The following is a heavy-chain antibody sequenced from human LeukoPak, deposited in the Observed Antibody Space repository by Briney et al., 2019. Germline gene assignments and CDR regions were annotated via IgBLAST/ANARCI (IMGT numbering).Heavy chain of an antibody. Sequence: GGSLRLSCAASGFTFSSYSMNWVRQAPGKGLEWVSSISSSSSYIYYADSVKGRFTISRDNAKNTLYLQMNSLRAEDTAVYYCARDPPNDYGDRAFDYWGQGTLVTVSS. D-gene: IGHD4-17*01. CDR2: ISSSSSYI. J-gene: IGHJ4*02. CDR1: GFTFSSYS. CDR3: ARDPPNDYGDRAFDY. V-gene: IGHV3-21*01.